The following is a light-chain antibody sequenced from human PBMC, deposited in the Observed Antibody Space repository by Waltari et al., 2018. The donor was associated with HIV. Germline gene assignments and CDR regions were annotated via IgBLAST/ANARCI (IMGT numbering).Light chain of an antibody. Sequence: DIVLTQSPATLSLSPGETATLSCRASQSVSSYLAWYRQKPGQPPSLLIYDTSNRATGIPVRFSGSGSGTDFTLTISSLEPEDFAVYYCQQRANWPLLTFGGGTKVEI. CDR1: QSVSSY. V-gene: IGKV3-11*01. CDR3: QQRANWPLLT. CDR2: DTS. J-gene: IGKJ4*01.